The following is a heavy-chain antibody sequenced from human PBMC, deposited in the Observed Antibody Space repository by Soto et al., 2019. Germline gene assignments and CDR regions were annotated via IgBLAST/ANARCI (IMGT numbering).Heavy chain of an antibody. D-gene: IGHD3-16*01. CDR1: GFVFSGYV. Sequence: GGSLRLSCEMSGFVFSGYVIHWVRQAPGRGLEWVSLISYDGSNEYYGDSVKGRFTISRDNSENTVHLQMNNLRPDDTAVYFCAKDGGVSNCLRTTCYDHFDHWGPGTLVTLSS. V-gene: IGHV3-30*18. J-gene: IGHJ4*02. CDR3: AKDGGVSNCLRTTCYDHFDH. CDR2: ISYDGSNE.